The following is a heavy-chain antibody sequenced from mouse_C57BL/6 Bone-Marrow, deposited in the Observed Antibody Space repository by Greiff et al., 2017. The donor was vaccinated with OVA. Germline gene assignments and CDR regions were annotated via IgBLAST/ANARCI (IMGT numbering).Heavy chain of an antibody. CDR3: ARRAYGNYEGFAD. Sequence: VQLQQSGAELAKPGASVKLSCKASGYTFTSYWMHWVKQRPGQGLEWIGYINPSSGYTKYNQKFKDKATLTADKSSSTAYMQLSSLTYEDSAVYYCARRAYGNYEGFADWGQGTLVTVSA. CDR1: GYTFTSYW. V-gene: IGHV1-7*01. CDR2: INPSSGYT. D-gene: IGHD2-1*01. J-gene: IGHJ3*01.